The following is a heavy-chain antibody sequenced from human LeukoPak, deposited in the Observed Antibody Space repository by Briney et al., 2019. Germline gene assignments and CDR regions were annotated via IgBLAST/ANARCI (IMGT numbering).Heavy chain of an antibody. CDR2: INPSGGSR. Sequence: ASVTVSCKASGYTFTSYCMHWGRQAPGQGLEWMGIINPSGGSRSYAQKFQGRVTMTRDMSTSTVYMELSSLRSEDPAVYYCARDWGLAYCGGDCYRSLGYWGQGTLVTVSS. J-gene: IGHJ4*02. V-gene: IGHV1-46*01. CDR3: ARDWGLAYCGGDCYRSLGY. D-gene: IGHD2-21*02. CDR1: GYTFTSYC.